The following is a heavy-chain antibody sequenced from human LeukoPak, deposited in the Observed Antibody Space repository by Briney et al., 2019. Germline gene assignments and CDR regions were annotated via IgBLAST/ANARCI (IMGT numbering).Heavy chain of an antibody. CDR2: IHTSGAG. CDR3: AKLGSYHDF. D-gene: IGHD1-26*01. CDR1: GASISQYY. V-gene: IGHV4-4*09. Sequence: SETLSLTCTVSGASISQYYWSWIRQTPEKGLEWMGHIHTSGAGTYYPSLKSRLTMSIDTSRNQLSLKLTSVTAADTAVYFCAKLGSYHDFWGQGALVTVSS. J-gene: IGHJ4*02.